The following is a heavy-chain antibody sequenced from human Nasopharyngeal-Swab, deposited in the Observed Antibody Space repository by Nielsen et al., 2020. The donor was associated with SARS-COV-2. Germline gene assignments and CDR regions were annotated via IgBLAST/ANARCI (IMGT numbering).Heavy chain of an antibody. V-gene: IGHV3-7*01. CDR3: ARDPGSDYGLGRIYYFDY. CDR1: GFTFSTYW. J-gene: IGHJ4*02. D-gene: IGHD3-10*01. CDR2: TNQDGSEI. Sequence: SLKISCAASGFTFSTYWISWVRQAPGTRLNWVANTNQDGSEIYYVDSVKGRFTISRDNAKNSLYLHMTSLRAEDPAVYYCARDPGSDYGLGRIYYFDYWGQGTLVTVSS.